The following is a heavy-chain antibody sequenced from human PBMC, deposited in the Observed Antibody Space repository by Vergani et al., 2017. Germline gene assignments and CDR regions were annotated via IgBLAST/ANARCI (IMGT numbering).Heavy chain of an antibody. D-gene: IGHD2-2*01. CDR3: AGADIVVVPAAMGWFDP. V-gene: IGHV4-61*02. CDR1: GGSISSGSYY. CDR2: IYTSGST. Sequence: QVQLQESGPGLVKPSQTLSLTCTVSGGSISSGSYYWSWIRQPTGKGLGWIGRIYTSGSTNYNPSLKSRVTISVDTSKNQFSLKLSSVTAADTAVYYCAGADIVVVPAAMGWFDPWGQGTLVTVSS. J-gene: IGHJ5*02.